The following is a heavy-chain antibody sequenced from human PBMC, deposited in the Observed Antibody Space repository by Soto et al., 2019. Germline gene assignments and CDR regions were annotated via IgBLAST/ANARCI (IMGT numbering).Heavy chain of an antibody. CDR3: ATDFLPYYDTLTGHNYYFDY. CDR2: FDPEDGET. J-gene: IGHJ4*02. D-gene: IGHD3-9*01. Sequence: VASVKVSCKVSGYTLTELSMHWVRQAPGKGLEWMGGFDPEDGETIYAQKFQGRVTMTEDTSTDTAYMELSSLRSEDTAVYYCATDFLPYYDTLTGHNYYFDYWGQGTLVTVSS. V-gene: IGHV1-24*01. CDR1: GYTLTELS.